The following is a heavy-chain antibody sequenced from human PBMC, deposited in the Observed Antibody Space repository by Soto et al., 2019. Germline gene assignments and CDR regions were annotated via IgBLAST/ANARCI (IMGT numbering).Heavy chain of an antibody. V-gene: IGHV4-61*01. Sequence: QVQLQESGPGLVKPSETLSLSCTVSGASVSSGSYYWNWIRQTPGKGVEGIGYVYYSGSTNYNPSLKGRVTISVDTPKNQFALRPHSVTAADTAVYFCARGSDGASVGFYYYAMDVWGQGTTVTVSS. J-gene: IGHJ6*02. CDR3: ARGSDGASVGFYYYAMDV. D-gene: IGHD4-17*01. CDR1: GASVSSGSYY. CDR2: VYYSGST.